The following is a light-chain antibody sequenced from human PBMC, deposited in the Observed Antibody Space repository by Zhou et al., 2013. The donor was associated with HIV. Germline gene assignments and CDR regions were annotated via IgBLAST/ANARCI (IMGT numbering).Light chain of an antibody. Sequence: DIQMTQSPSTLSASVGDRVTITCRASQSISSWLAWYQQKPGKAPKLLIYKASSLESGVPSRFSGSGSGTEFTLTISSLQPEDFATYYCQQSYSTPLWTFGQGTEGG. CDR1: QSISSW. V-gene: IGKV1-5*03. CDR2: KAS. J-gene: IGKJ1*01. CDR3: QQSYSTPLWT.